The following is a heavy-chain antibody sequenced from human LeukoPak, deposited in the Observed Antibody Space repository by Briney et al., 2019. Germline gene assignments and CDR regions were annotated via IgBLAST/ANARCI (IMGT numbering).Heavy chain of an antibody. CDR1: GYTFTSYG. D-gene: IGHD6-13*01. CDR2: MSAYNGNT. V-gene: IGHV1-18*01. Sequence: ASVKFSCKASGYTFTSYGICWVRQAPGQGLEWMGWMSAYNGNTNYAQKLQGRVTMTTDTSTSTAYMELRSLRSDDTAVYYCARYSSSWWHYYYYMDVWGRGTTVTVSS. J-gene: IGHJ6*03. CDR3: ARYSSSWWHYYYYMDV.